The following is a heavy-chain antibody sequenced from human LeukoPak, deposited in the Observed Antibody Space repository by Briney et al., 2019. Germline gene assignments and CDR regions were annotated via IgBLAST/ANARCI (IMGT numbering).Heavy chain of an antibody. V-gene: IGHV3-48*01. CDR3: AKDMTTVTRGAFDY. Sequence: GGSLRLSCAASGFTFSNYVMNWVRQAPGKGLEWVSYISSSDSTIYYADSVKGRFTISRDNSKNTLYLQMNSLRAEDTAVYYCAKDMTTVTRGAFDYWGQGTLVTVSS. CDR2: ISSSDSTI. CDR1: GFTFSNYV. J-gene: IGHJ4*02. D-gene: IGHD4-17*01.